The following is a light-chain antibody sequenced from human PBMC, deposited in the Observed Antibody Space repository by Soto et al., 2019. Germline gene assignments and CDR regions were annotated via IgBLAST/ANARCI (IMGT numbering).Light chain of an antibody. Sequence: EFVLTQSPGTLSLSPGERATLSCRASQSISSSFLAWYQQKPGQAPRLLIYGASSRGTGIPNRFSGSGSGTDVTLTISSREPEDFAVYYCHHNGSSAPFTVDGATDVQIK. V-gene: IGKV3-20*01. CDR3: HHNGSSAPFT. J-gene: IGKJ4*01. CDR1: QSISSSF. CDR2: GAS.